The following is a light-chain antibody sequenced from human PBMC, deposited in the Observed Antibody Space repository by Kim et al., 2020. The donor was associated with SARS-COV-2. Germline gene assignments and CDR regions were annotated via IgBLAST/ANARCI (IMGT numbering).Light chain of an antibody. CDR2: DIS. J-gene: IGKJ4*01. CDR1: QSVNSN. Sequence: EVVMTQSPATLSVSPGERATLSCRASQSVNSNLAWYQQKPGQAPRLLIYDISNRATGISARFSGSGSGTDFALTITSLQSEDIAVYYCQQYNSWPLTFGGGTKVDIK. V-gene: IGKV3D-15*01. CDR3: QQYNSWPLT.